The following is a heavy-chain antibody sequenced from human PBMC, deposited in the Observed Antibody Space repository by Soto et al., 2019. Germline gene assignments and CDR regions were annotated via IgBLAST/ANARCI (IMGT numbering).Heavy chain of an antibody. CDR3: ATARRHYDILTGYLSWFDP. D-gene: IGHD3-9*01. CDR1: GYTLTELS. Sequence: GASVKVSCKVSGYTLTELSMHWVRQAPGKGLEWMGGFDPEDGETIYAQKFQGRVTMTEDTSTDTAYMELSSLRSEDTAVYYCATARRHYDILTGYLSWFDPWGQGTLVTVSS. V-gene: IGHV1-24*01. J-gene: IGHJ5*02. CDR2: FDPEDGET.